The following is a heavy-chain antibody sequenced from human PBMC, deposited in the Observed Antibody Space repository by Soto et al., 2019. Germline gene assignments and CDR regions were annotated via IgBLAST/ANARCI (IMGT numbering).Heavy chain of an antibody. CDR2: IWYDGSNK. CDR1: GFTSSSYG. J-gene: IGHJ4*02. CDR3: ARAKAVGATSYFDY. D-gene: IGHD1-26*01. Sequence: VGSLRLSCAASGFTSSSYGMHWVRQAPGKGLEWVAVIWYDGSNKYYADSVKGRFTISRDNSKNTLYLQMNSLRAEDTAVYYCARAKAVGATSYFDYWGQGTLVTVSS. V-gene: IGHV3-33*01.